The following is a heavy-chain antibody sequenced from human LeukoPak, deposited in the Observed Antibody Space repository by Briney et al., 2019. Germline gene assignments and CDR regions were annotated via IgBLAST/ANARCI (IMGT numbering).Heavy chain of an antibody. D-gene: IGHD1-26*01. Sequence: GASVKVSCKASGYTFTSYDINWVRQATGQGLEWMGWMNPNSGNTGYAQKFQGRVTITRNTSISTAYMELSSLRSEDTAVYYCAKGRYADSGSYLIDYWGQGTLVTVSS. CDR3: AKGRYADSGSYLIDY. J-gene: IGHJ4*02. CDR2: MNPNSGNT. CDR1: GYTFTSYD. V-gene: IGHV1-8*01.